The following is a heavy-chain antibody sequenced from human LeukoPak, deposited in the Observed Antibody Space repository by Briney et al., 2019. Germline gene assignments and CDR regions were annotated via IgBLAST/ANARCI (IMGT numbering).Heavy chain of an antibody. CDR2: IYYSGST. CDR3: ARQAGSGPIQPPQAWYFDL. Sequence: PSETLSLTCTVSGGSISSYYWSWIRQPPGKGLEWIGYIYYSGSTNYNPSLKSRVTISVDTSKNQFSLKLSSVTAADTAVYYCARQAGSGPIQPPQAWYFDLWGRGTLVTVSS. J-gene: IGHJ2*01. D-gene: IGHD5-18*01. CDR1: GGSISSYY. V-gene: IGHV4-59*08.